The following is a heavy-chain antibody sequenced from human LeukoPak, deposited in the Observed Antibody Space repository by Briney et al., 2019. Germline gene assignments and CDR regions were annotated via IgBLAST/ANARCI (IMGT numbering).Heavy chain of an antibody. CDR2: ISGSGGST. V-gene: IGHV3-23*01. Sequence: GGSLRLSCAASGFTFSSYAMSWVRQAPGKGLEWVSAISGSGGSTYYADSVKGRLTISRDNSKNTLYLQMNSLRAEDTAVYYCAKEALLTYYYDSSGYDDAFDIWGQGTMVTVSS. D-gene: IGHD3-22*01. J-gene: IGHJ3*02. CDR3: AKEALLTYYYDSSGYDDAFDI. CDR1: GFTFSSYA.